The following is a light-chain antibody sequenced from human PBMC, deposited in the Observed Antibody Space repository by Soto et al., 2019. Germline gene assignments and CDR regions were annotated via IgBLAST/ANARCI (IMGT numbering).Light chain of an antibody. CDR2: GAS. CDR3: LQHNFYPPT. Sequence: DIQMTPSPSAMSASVGDRVTITCRASQGIHKYLAWFQQKPGKVPKRLIYGASSLQSGVPSRFSGSGSGTEFTPTISSLQPEDFATYYCLQHNFYPPTFGQGTRLE. CDR1: QGIHKY. J-gene: IGKJ5*01. V-gene: IGKV1-17*03.